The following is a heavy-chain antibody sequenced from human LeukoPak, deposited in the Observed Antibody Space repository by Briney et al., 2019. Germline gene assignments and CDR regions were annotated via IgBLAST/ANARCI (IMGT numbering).Heavy chain of an antibody. D-gene: IGHD1-26*01. Sequence: PGGSLRLSCAASGFTFSSYGMHWVRQAPGKGLEWVAFIRYDGSNKYYADSVKGRFTISRDNSKNTLYLQMNSLRAEDTAVYYCAKETRREWELPHLSNYYGMDVWGQGTTVTVSS. J-gene: IGHJ6*02. CDR3: AKETRREWELPHLSNYYGMDV. CDR2: IRYDGSNK. V-gene: IGHV3-30*02. CDR1: GFTFSSYG.